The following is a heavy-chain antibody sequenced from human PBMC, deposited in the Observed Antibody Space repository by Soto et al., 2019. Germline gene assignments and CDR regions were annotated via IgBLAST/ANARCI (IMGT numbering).Heavy chain of an antibody. CDR3: ARGGSSGVTRWFDP. CDR2: INPNSGGA. J-gene: IGHJ5*02. CDR1: GYTFTGYY. D-gene: IGHD6-19*01. V-gene: IGHV1-2*02. Sequence: ASVKVSCKASGYTFTGYYMHWVRQAPGQGLEWMGWINPNSGGANYAQKFQGRVTMTRDTSINTAYMELSRLRSDDTAVCYCARGGSSGVTRWFDPWGQGTLVTVSS.